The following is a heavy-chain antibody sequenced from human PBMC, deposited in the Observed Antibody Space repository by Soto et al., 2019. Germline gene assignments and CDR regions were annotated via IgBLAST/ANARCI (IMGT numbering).Heavy chain of an antibody. Sequence: QVQLVQSGAEVKKPGSSVKVSCKASGGTFSTYTISWVRQAPGQGLEWMGGIIPIFGPADYAQKFQGRVTITADESTSTAYMELSSLRSEDTAVYYCARVDGSGYYYAYWGQGTLVPVSS. D-gene: IGHD3-22*01. J-gene: IGHJ4*02. CDR2: IIPIFGPA. V-gene: IGHV1-69*01. CDR3: ARVDGSGYYYAY. CDR1: GGTFSTYT.